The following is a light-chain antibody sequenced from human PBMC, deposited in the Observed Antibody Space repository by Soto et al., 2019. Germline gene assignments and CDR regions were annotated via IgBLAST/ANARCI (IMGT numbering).Light chain of an antibody. Sequence: EIVLTQSPSTLSLSPGERATLSCRASQSVSSYLAWYQQKPGQAPRLLIYDASNRATGIPARFRGSGSGTDFTLTISSLEPEDFAVYYCQHRSNWPLTFGGGTKVDI. V-gene: IGKV3-11*01. CDR2: DAS. J-gene: IGKJ4*01. CDR3: QHRSNWPLT. CDR1: QSVSSY.